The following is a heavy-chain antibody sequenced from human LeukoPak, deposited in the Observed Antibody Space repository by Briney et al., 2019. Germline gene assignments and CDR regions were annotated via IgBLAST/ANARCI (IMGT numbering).Heavy chain of an antibody. Sequence: GASVKVSCKVSGYTLTELSMHWVRQAPGKGLEWMGGFDPEDGETIYAQKFQGRVTMTEDTSTDTAYTELSSLRSEDTAVYYCAAPVHYYDSSGYHYYFDYWGQGTLVTVSS. J-gene: IGHJ4*02. CDR1: GYTLTELS. CDR2: FDPEDGET. D-gene: IGHD3-22*01. V-gene: IGHV1-24*01. CDR3: AAPVHYYDSSGYHYYFDY.